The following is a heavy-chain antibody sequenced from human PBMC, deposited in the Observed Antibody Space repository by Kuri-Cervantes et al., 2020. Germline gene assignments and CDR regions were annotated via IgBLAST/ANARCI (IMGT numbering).Heavy chain of an antibody. Sequence: ASVKVSCKASGYTFTGYYMHWVRQAPGQGLEWMGWINPNSGGTNYAQKFQGRVTMTTDTSTSTAYMELRSLRSDDTAVYYCASGYGSGSYHYYGMDVWGQGTTVTVSS. V-gene: IGHV1-2*02. CDR1: GYTFTGYY. CDR3: ASGYGSGSYHYYGMDV. D-gene: IGHD3-10*01. CDR2: INPNSGGT. J-gene: IGHJ6*02.